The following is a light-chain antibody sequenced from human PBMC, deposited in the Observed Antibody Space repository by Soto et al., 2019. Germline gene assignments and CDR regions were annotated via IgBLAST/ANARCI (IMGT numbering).Light chain of an antibody. CDR2: GAS. V-gene: IGKV3D-15*01. J-gene: IGKJ5*01. Sequence: IVMTQSPTTLSVSPWEREEICCRASQSIRNNLAWYQKKPGQAPRLLIYGASTRATGIPARFSGSGSGTEFTLTISSLQSEDFAVYYCQQYKNWPAITFGQGTRLEI. CDR1: QSIRNN. CDR3: QQYKNWPAIT.